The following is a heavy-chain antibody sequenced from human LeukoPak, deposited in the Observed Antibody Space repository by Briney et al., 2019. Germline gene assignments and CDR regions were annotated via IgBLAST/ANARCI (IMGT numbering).Heavy chain of an antibody. CDR3: ARESAEVQRPHDY. D-gene: IGHD2-2*01. CDR1: GFTFSSYA. V-gene: IGHV3-30-3*01. Sequence: GRSLRLSCAASGFTFSSYAMHWVRQAPGKGLEWVAVISYDGSNKYYADSVKGRFTISRDNSKNTLYLQMNSLRAEDTAVYYCARESAEVQRPHDYWGQGTLVTVSS. J-gene: IGHJ4*02. CDR2: ISYDGSNK.